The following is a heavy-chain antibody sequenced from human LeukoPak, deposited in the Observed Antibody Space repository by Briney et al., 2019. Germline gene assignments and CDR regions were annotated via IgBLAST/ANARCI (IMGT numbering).Heavy chain of an antibody. CDR3: AKGTYSAYNSGCAY. Sequence: GGSLRLSCAASGFNFSSYAMSWVRLAPGKGLEWVSAISGSGGSTYYADSVKGRFTISRDNSGNTLYLQMNSLRAEDTALYYCAKGTYSAYNSGCAYWGQGTLVTVSS. V-gene: IGHV3-23*01. J-gene: IGHJ4*02. CDR1: GFNFSSYA. D-gene: IGHD5-12*01. CDR2: ISGSGGST.